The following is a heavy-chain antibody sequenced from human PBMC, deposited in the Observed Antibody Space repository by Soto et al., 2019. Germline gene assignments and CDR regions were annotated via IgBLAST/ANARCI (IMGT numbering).Heavy chain of an antibody. CDR1: GFTFSSYA. CDR3: AKGLSAVEAKTPFDY. V-gene: IGHV3-23*01. D-gene: IGHD1-26*01. CDR2: ISGSGGST. Sequence: GGSLRLSCAASGFTFSSYAMSWVRQAPGKGLEWVSAISGSGGSTYYADSVKGRFTISRDNSKNTQYLQMNSLSAEDTAVYYCAKGLSAVEAKTPFDYWGQGTLVTVSS. J-gene: IGHJ4*02.